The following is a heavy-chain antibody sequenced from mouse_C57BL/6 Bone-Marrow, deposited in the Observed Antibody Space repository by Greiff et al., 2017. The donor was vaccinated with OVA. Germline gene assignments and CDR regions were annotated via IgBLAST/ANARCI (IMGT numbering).Heavy chain of an antibody. Sequence: EVKLVESGGGLVQPGGSLKLSCAASGFTFSDYYMYWVRQTPEKRLEWVAYISNGGGSTYYPDTVKGRFTISRDNAKNTLYLQMSRLKSEDTAMYYCARSGWVAYWGQGTMVTVSA. V-gene: IGHV5-12*01. CDR3: ARSGWVAY. J-gene: IGHJ3*01. CDR1: GFTFSDYY. CDR2: ISNGGGST. D-gene: IGHD3-2*02.